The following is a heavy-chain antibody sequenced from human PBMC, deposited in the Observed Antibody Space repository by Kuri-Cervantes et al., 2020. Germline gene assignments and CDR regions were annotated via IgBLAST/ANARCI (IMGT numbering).Heavy chain of an antibody. CDR3: AREGQGYCSSTSCPFDY. V-gene: IGHV3-30*03. J-gene: IGHJ4*02. CDR1: GFTFSSYG. Sequence: GESLKISCAASGFTFSSYGMHWVRQAPGKGLEWVAVISYDGSNKYYADSVKGRFTISRDNSKNTLYLQMNSLRAEDTAVYYCAREGQGYCSSTSCPFDYWGQGTLVTVSS. D-gene: IGHD2-2*01. CDR2: ISYDGSNK.